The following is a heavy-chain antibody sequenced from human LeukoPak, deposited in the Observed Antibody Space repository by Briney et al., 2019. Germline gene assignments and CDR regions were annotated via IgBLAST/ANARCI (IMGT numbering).Heavy chain of an antibody. J-gene: IGHJ6*02. CDR2: IIPLLNIT. CDR1: GGTFSSSA. V-gene: IGHV1-69*04. D-gene: IGHD5-18*01. CDR3: ARDQGLTAPPPYGLDV. Sequence: SVKVSCKTSGGTFSSSAITWVRQAPGQGLEWMGRIIPLLNITTYAQKFQGSVTITADTSTSTVYMELSSLRSEETAVYYCARDQGLTAPPPYGLDVWGQGTTVIVSS.